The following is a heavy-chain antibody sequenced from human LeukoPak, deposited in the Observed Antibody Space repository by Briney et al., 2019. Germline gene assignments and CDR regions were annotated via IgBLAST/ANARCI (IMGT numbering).Heavy chain of an antibody. Sequence: SETLSLTCTVSGDSIGSHYWSWIRQPPGKGLEWIGYIFYVGSTNYNPSLKSRVTISVDTSKNQFSLKLSSVTAADTAVYYCARRGGLLFDYWGQGTLVTVSS. CDR1: GDSIGSHY. D-gene: IGHD2/OR15-2a*01. CDR3: ARRGGLLFDY. V-gene: IGHV4-59*11. J-gene: IGHJ4*02. CDR2: IFYVGST.